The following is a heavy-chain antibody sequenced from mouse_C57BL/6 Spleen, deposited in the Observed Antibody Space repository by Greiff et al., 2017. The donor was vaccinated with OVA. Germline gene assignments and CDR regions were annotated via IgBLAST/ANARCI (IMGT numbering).Heavy chain of an antibody. Sequence: QVQLQQPGAELVRPGSSVKLSCKASGYTFTSYWMDWVKQRPGQGLEWIGNIYPSDSETHYNQKFKDKATLTVDKSSSTAYMQLSSLTSEDSAVDYCASAGYYYAMDYWGQGTSVTVSS. V-gene: IGHV1-61*01. CDR3: ASAGYYYAMDY. CDR2: IYPSDSET. CDR1: GYTFTSYW. J-gene: IGHJ4*01.